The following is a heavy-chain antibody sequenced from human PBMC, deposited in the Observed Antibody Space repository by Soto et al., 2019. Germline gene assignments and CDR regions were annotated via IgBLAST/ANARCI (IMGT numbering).Heavy chain of an antibody. D-gene: IGHD5-18*01. CDR3: ARVRRAYSYGYDS. Sequence: SETLSLTCAVSGGSISSSNWWSWVRQPPGKGLEWIGEIYHSGSTNYNPSLKSRVTISVDKSKNQFSLKLSSVTAADTAVYYSARVRRAYSYGYDSWGQRTLVTVSS. V-gene: IGHV4-4*02. J-gene: IGHJ4*02. CDR1: GGSISSSNW. CDR2: IYHSGST.